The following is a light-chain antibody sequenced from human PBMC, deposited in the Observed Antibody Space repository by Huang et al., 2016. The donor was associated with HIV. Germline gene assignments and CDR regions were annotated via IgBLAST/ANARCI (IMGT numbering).Light chain of an antibody. CDR1: QSVSSN. Sequence: EIVMTQSPATLSVSPGERVTLSCRASQSVSSNLAWYQQKPGQAPRLLFYGASTRATGIPARFRGSGSGTEFTLTISSLQSEDFAVYYCQQYNNWPPYTFGQGTKLEIK. CDR3: QQYNNWPPYT. V-gene: IGKV3-15*01. CDR2: GAS. J-gene: IGKJ2*01.